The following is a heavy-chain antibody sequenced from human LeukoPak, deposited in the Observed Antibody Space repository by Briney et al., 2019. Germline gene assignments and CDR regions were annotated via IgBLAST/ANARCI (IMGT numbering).Heavy chain of an antibody. J-gene: IGHJ6*03. Sequence: ASVKVSCKASGYTFTSYAMHWVRQAPGQRLEWMGWINAGNGNTKYSQKFQGRVTITRDTSASTAYMELSSLRSEDTAVYYCARGATAQDYYYYYYMDVWGKGTTVTVSS. CDR3: ARGATAQDYYYYYYMDV. CDR1: GYTFTSYA. CDR2: INAGNGNT. D-gene: IGHD5-18*01. V-gene: IGHV1-3*01.